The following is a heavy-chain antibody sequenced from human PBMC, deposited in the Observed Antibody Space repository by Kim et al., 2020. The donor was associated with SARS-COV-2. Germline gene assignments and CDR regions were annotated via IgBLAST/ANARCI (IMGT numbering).Heavy chain of an antibody. CDR2: ISGDGGST. V-gene: IGHV3-43*02. Sequence: GGSLRLSCAASGFTFDDYAMHWVRQAPGKGLEWVSLISGDGGSTYYADSVKGRFTISRDNSKNSLYLQMNSLRTEDTALYYCAKDKSCGGDCYPYYYYYGMDVWGQGTTVTVSS. CDR1: GFTFDDYA. CDR3: AKDKSCGGDCYPYYYYYGMDV. J-gene: IGHJ6*02. D-gene: IGHD2-21*02.